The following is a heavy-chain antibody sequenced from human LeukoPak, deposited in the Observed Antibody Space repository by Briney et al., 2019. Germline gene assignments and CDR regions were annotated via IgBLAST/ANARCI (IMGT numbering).Heavy chain of an antibody. CDR2: ITTYNGNT. Sequence: ASVKVSCKASGYTFTGYGISWVRQAPGQGLEWMGWITTYNGNTNFAQKVQGRVTMTTDTSTSTAYMELRSLRSDDTAVYYCARELDYWGQGTLVTVSS. CDR3: ARELDY. CDR1: GYTFTGYG. J-gene: IGHJ4*02. V-gene: IGHV1-18*01.